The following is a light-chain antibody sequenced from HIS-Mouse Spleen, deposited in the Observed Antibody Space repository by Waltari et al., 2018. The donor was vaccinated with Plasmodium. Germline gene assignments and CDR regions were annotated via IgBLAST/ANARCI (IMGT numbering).Light chain of an antibody. CDR3: NSRDSSGNHQV. CDR1: SLRSYY. V-gene: IGLV3-19*01. Sequence: SSELTQDPAVSVALGQTVRITCQGDSLRSYYASWYQQKTGQAPVLVIYGKSNRPSGIPDRFSGSSSGNTASLTITGAQAEDEADYYCNSRDSSGNHQVFGGGTKLTVL. CDR2: GKS. J-gene: IGLJ3*02.